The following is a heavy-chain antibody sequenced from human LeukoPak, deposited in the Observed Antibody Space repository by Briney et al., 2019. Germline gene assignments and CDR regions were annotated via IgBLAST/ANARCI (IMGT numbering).Heavy chain of an antibody. Sequence: SETLSLTCTVSGGSVSSGSYYWSWIRQPAGKGLEWIGRIYASGGTNYNPSLKSRVTISLDTSKNQFSLKLSSVTAADTAVYYCARTLGYYDSSGYSDFDYWGQGTLVTVSS. V-gene: IGHV4-61*02. CDR2: IYASGGT. J-gene: IGHJ4*02. CDR3: ARTLGYYDSSGYSDFDY. D-gene: IGHD3-22*01. CDR1: GGSVSSGSYY.